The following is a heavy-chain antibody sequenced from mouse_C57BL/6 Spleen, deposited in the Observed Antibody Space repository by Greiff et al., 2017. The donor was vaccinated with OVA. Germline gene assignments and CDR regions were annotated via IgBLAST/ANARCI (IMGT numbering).Heavy chain of an antibody. Sequence: VQGVESGAELVKPGASVKLSCKASGYTFTEYTIHWVKQRSGQGLEWIGWFYPGSGSIKYNEKFKDKATLTADKSSSTVYMELSRLTSEDSAVYFCARHEGGITTEGWYFDVWGTGTTVTVSS. V-gene: IGHV1-62-2*01. CDR1: GYTFTEYT. J-gene: IGHJ1*03. CDR2: FYPGSGSI. D-gene: IGHD1-1*01. CDR3: ARHEGGITTEGWYFDV.